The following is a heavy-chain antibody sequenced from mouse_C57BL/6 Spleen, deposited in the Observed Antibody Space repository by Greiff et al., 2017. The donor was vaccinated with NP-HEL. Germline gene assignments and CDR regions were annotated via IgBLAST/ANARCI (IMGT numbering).Heavy chain of an antibody. J-gene: IGHJ2*01. CDR1: GYTFTSYT. CDR2: INPSSGYT. Sequence: VQLQQSGAELARPGASVKMSCKASGYTFTSYTMHWVKQRPGQGLEWIGYINPSSGYTKYNQKFKDKATLTADKSSSTAYMQLSSLTSEDSAVYYCARDSSGIFDYWGQGTTLTVSS. D-gene: IGHD3-2*02. CDR3: ARDSSGIFDY. V-gene: IGHV1-4*01.